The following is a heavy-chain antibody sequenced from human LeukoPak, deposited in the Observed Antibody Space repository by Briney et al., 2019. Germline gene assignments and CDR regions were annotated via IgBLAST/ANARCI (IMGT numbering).Heavy chain of an antibody. CDR1: GGSFSGYY. D-gene: IGHD3-10*01. V-gene: IGHV4-34*01. CDR2: INHSGGT. J-gene: IGHJ4*02. CDR3: ARGFGAMVRGVRGPTWPNLDY. Sequence: SETLSLTCAVYGGSFSGYYWSWIRQPPGKGLEWIGAINHSGGTNYNPSLKSRVTISVDTSKNQFSLKLSSVTAADTAVYYCARGFGAMVRGVRGPTWPNLDYWGQGTLVTVSS.